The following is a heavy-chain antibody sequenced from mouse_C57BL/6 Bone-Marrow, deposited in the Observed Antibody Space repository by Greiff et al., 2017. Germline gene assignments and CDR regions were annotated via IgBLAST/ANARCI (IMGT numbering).Heavy chain of an antibody. J-gene: IGHJ2*01. CDR2: IYPGDGDT. CDR3: ARVYDYDVY. V-gene: IGHV1-82*01. CDR1: GYAFSSSW. Sequence: VKLQESGPELVKPGASVKISCKASGYAFSSSWMNWVKQRPGKGLEWIGRIYPGDGDTNYNGKFKGKATLTADKSSSTAYMQLSSLTSEDSAVYFCARVYDYDVYWGQGTTLTVSS. D-gene: IGHD2-4*01.